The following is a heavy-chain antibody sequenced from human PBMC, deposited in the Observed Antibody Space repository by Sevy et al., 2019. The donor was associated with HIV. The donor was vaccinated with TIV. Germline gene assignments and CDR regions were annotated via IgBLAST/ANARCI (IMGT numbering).Heavy chain of an antibody. CDR2: ISSSSSTI. Sequence: GGSLRLSCAASGFTFSSYSMNWVRQAPGKGLEWVSYISSSSSTIYYADSVKGRFTISRDNAKNSLYLQMNSLAAEDTAVYYCARVPSGSGWYWNYYYYYYGMDVWGQGTTVTVSS. D-gene: IGHD6-19*01. CDR3: ARVPSGSGWYWNYYYYYYGMDV. CDR1: GFTFSSYS. J-gene: IGHJ6*02. V-gene: IGHV3-48*01.